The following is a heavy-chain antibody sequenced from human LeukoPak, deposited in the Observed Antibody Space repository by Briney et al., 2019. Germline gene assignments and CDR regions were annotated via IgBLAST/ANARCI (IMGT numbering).Heavy chain of an antibody. CDR1: GGSFSGYY. V-gene: IGHV4-34*01. D-gene: IGHD3-22*01. CDR3: ARGRRITMIVVVMFDY. J-gene: IGHJ4*02. Sequence: SETLSLTCAVYGGSFSGYYWSWIRQPPGKGLEWIGEINHSGSTNYNPSLKSRVTISVDTSKNQFSLKLSSVTAADTAVYYCARGRRITMIVVVMFDYWGQGTLVTVSS. CDR2: INHSGST.